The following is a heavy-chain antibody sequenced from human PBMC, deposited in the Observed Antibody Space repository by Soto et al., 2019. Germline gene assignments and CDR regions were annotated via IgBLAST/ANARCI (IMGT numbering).Heavy chain of an antibody. V-gene: IGHV4-61*01. CDR2: IYYSGST. Sequence: PSETLSLTCTVSGGSVTSGNYYWSWIRQPPGKGLEWIGHIYYSGSTNYNPSLKSRVTISVDASKNQFSLKLSSVTAADTAIYYCARGPVVTPFVDHWGQGTLVTVSS. CDR3: ARGPVVTPFVDH. D-gene: IGHD2-21*02. J-gene: IGHJ4*02. CDR1: GGSVTSGNYY.